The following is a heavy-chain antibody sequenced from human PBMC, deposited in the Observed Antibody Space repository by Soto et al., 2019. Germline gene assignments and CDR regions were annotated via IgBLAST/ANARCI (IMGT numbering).Heavy chain of an antibody. V-gene: IGHV4-31*03. J-gene: IGHJ4*02. CDR1: GGSISSGGYY. CDR2: IYYSGST. D-gene: IGHD3-22*01. CDR3: ARASGIVVVIDY. Sequence: QVQLQESGPGLVKPSQTLSLTCTVSGGSISSGGYYWNWIRQHPGKGLEWIGYIYYSGSTYYNPSLKSRVTISVDTSKTQFSLKLSSVTAADTAVYYCARASGIVVVIDYWGQGTLVTVSS.